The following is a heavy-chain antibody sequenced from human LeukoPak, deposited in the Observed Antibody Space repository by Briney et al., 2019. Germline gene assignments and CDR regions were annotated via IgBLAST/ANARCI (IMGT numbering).Heavy chain of an antibody. CDR2: ITSKNNGM. D-gene: IGHD2-15*01. V-gene: IGHV3-48*02. Sequence: PGGSLRLSCAASGFTFSGNGMNWVRQAPGKGLEWVSYITSKNNGMHYADSVKGRFTISRDNAKNSLDLQMNSLRDEDTAVYYCARDSYGSPDYWGQGTLVTVSS. CDR1: GFTFSGNG. CDR3: ARDSYGSPDY. J-gene: IGHJ4*02.